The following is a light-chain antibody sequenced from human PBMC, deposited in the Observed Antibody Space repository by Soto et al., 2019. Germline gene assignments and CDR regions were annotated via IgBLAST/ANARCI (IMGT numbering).Light chain of an antibody. Sequence: AIQMTHAQSSLAASVGDRVAITCRASQGIRNDLGWFQQKPGKAPKLLIYAASNLQSGVPSRFSGSGSGTDFTLTISSLQPEDFATYYCLQDFNYPRTFGGGTKVDIK. CDR1: QGIRND. J-gene: IGKJ4*01. CDR2: AAS. CDR3: LQDFNYPRT. V-gene: IGKV1-6*01.